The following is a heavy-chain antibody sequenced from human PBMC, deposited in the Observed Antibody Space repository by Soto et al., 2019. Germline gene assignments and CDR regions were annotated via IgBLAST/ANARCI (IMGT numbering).Heavy chain of an antibody. CDR3: ARHVAVAGTRRSLYYFDY. J-gene: IGHJ4*02. D-gene: IGHD6-19*01. CDR2: IYYSGST. CDR1: GGSISSSSYY. V-gene: IGHV4-39*01. Sequence: SSETLSLTCTVSGGSISSSSYYWGWIRQPPGKGLEWIGSIYYSGSTYYNPSLKSRVTISVDTSKNQFSLKLSSVTAADTAVYYCARHVAVAGTRRSLYYFDYWGQGTLVTVS.